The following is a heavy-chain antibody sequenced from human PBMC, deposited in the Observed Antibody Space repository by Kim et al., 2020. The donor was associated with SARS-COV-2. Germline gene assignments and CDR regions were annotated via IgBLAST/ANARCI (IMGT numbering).Heavy chain of an antibody. J-gene: IGHJ5*02. V-gene: IGHV3-9*01. Sequence: GGSLRLSCAASGFTFDDYAMHWVRQAPGKGLEWVSGISWNSGSIGYADSVKGRFTISRDNAKNSLYLQMISLRAEDTALYYCAAKGDAGIDPWGQGTLVTVSS. CDR1: GFTFDDYA. CDR3: AAKGDAGIDP. CDR2: ISWNSGSI. D-gene: IGHD3-10*01.